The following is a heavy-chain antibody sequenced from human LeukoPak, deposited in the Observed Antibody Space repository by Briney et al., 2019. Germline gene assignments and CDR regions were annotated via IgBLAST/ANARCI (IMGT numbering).Heavy chain of an antibody. V-gene: IGHV3-7*01. CDR1: GFTFSSYR. CDR2: IKQDGSEK. CDR3: ARDPYYDSSGYYSKMSDY. D-gene: IGHD3-22*01. J-gene: IGHJ4*02. Sequence: GGSLRLSCAASGFTFSSYRMSWVRQAPGKGLEWVANIKQDGSEKYYVDSVKGRFTISRDNAKNSLYLQMNSLRAEDTAVYYCARDPYYDSSGYYSKMSDYWGQGTLVTVSS.